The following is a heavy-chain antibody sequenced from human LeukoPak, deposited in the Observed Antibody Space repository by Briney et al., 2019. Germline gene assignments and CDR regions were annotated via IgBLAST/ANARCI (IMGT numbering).Heavy chain of an antibody. Sequence: SETLSLTCTVSGGSISSSSYYWGWIRQPPGKGLEWIGYIYYSGSTNYNPSLKSRVTISVDTSKNQFSLKLSSVTAADTAVYYCARGDIVVVPAAINFTYAVTYYYYGMDVWGQGTTVTVSS. CDR2: IYYSGST. CDR3: ARGDIVVVPAAINFTYAVTYYYYGMDV. J-gene: IGHJ6*02. V-gene: IGHV4-61*05. D-gene: IGHD2-2*02. CDR1: GGSISSSSYY.